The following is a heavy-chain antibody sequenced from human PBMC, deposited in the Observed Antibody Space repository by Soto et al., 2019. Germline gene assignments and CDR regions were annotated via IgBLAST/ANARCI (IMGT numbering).Heavy chain of an antibody. V-gene: IGHV1-69*13. J-gene: IGHJ5*02. Sequence: GASVKVSCKASGYTFTSYGISWVRQAPGQGLEWMGGIIPIFGTANYAQKFQGRVTITADESTSTAYMELSSLRSEDTAVYYCASRTLELDANWFDPWGQGTLVTVSS. CDR1: GYTFTSYG. CDR3: ASRTLELDANWFDP. CDR2: IIPIFGTA. D-gene: IGHD3-3*01.